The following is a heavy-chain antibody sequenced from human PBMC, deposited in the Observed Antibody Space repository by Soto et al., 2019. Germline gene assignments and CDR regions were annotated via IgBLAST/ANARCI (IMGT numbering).Heavy chain of an antibody. CDR3: AKDYDTSGYYQDPFDY. V-gene: IGHV3-23*01. CDR1: GFTFNIYA. CDR2: ITGRGT. Sequence: GGSLRLSCAASGFTFNIYAMSWVRQAPGKGLEWVSTITGRGTYYADTVKGRFTISRDNSKNTLYLQMSSLRAEDTAVYYCAKDYDTSGYYQDPFDYWGQGTLVTVSS. J-gene: IGHJ4*02. D-gene: IGHD3-22*01.